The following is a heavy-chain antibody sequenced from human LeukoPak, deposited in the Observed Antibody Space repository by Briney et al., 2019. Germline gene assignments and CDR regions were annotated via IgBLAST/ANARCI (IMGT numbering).Heavy chain of an antibody. CDR3: ARAYSSSWYGALYYMDV. J-gene: IGHJ6*03. D-gene: IGHD6-13*01. V-gene: IGHV4-31*03. Sequence: ASQTLSLTCTVSGGSISSGGYYWSRIRQHPGKGLEWIGYIYYSGSTYYNPSLKSRVTISVDTSKNQFSLKLSSVTAADTAVSYCARAYSSSWYGALYYMDVWGKGTTVTVSS. CDR2: IYYSGST. CDR1: GGSISSGGYY.